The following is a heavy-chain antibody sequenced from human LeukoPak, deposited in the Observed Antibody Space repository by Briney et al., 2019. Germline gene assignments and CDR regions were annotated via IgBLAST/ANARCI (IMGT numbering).Heavy chain of an antibody. Sequence: PGGSLRLSCAASGFSVSSSYMSWVRQAPGKGLEWVSLIYSGGSTYYADSVKGRFTISRDNAKNTLYLQMNSLRAEDTAVYYCARVYYYDSSGYSLDYWGQGTLVTVSS. J-gene: IGHJ4*02. CDR2: IYSGGST. V-gene: IGHV3-66*01. CDR3: ARVYYYDSSGYSLDY. D-gene: IGHD3-22*01. CDR1: GFSVSSSY.